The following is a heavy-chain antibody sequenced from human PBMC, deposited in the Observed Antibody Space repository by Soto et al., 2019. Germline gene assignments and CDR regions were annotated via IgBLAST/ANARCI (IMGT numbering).Heavy chain of an antibody. CDR3: AKWAWIQLWMDYYYGMDV. CDR2: ISYDGSNK. V-gene: IGHV3-30*18. Sequence: PGGSLRLSCAASGFIFSNYGMHWIRQAPGKGLEWVAVISYDGSNKYYADSVKGRFTISRDNSKNTLYLQMNSLRAEDTAVYYCAKWAWIQLWMDYYYGMDVWGQGTTVTVSS. CDR1: GFIFSNYG. J-gene: IGHJ6*02. D-gene: IGHD5-18*01.